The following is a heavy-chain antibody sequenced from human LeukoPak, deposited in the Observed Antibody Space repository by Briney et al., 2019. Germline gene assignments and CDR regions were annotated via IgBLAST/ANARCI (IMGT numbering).Heavy chain of an antibody. J-gene: IGHJ3*02. CDR2: IGSSGTTK. D-gene: IGHD1-26*01. CDR1: GFTFSSYE. V-gene: IGHV3-48*03. CDR3: ARALPSPLYSGSYADAFDI. Sequence: QRGGSLRLSCAASGFTFSSYEMNWVRQAPGKGLEWVSYIGSSGTTKDYADSVKGRFTISRDNAKNSLYLQMNSLRAEDTAVYYCARALPSPLYSGSYADAFDIWGQGTMVTVSS.